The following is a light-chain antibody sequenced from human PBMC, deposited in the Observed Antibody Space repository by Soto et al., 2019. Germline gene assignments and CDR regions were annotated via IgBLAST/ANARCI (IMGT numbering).Light chain of an antibody. V-gene: IGKV3-20*01. CDR2: GAS. Sequence: EIVLTQSPGTLSLSPGERATLSCRASQSISSNYLSWYQQKPGQAPRLLSYGASSRATGVPDRFDGRGSGTDFTLTISRLEPEDFAVYYCQQYSLSLTFGGGTKVEIK. J-gene: IGKJ4*01. CDR3: QQYSLSLT. CDR1: QSISSNY.